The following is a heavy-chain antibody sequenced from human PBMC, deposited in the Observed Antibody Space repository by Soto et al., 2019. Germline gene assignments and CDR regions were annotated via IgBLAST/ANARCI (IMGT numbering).Heavy chain of an antibody. J-gene: IGHJ6*02. D-gene: IGHD3-3*01. Sequence: SETLSLTCTVSGGSISSGGYYWSWIRQHPGKGLEWIGYIYYSGSTYYNPSLKSRVTISVDTSKNQFSLKLSSVTAADTAVYYCAGVGAEIFGVVPRYYYCGMDVWGQGTTVT. V-gene: IGHV4-31*03. CDR3: AGVGAEIFGVVPRYYYCGMDV. CDR2: IYYSGST. CDR1: GGSISSGGYY.